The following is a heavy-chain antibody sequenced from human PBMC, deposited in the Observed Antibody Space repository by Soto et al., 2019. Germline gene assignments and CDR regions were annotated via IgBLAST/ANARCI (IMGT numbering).Heavy chain of an antibody. CDR1: GYTFTSYA. Sequence: ASVKVSCKASGYTFTSYAMHWVRQAPGQRLEWMGWINAGNGNTKYSQKFQGRVTITRDTSASTAYMELSSLRSEDTAVYYCARDLTTSGYSSGWHSRNYYYYYMDVWGKGTTVTVSS. J-gene: IGHJ6*03. V-gene: IGHV1-3*01. D-gene: IGHD6-19*01. CDR2: INAGNGNT. CDR3: ARDLTTSGYSSGWHSRNYYYYYMDV.